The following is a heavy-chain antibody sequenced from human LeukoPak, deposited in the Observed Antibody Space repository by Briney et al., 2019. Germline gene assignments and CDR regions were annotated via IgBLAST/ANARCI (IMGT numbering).Heavy chain of an antibody. D-gene: IGHD3-22*01. J-gene: IGHJ3*02. CDR3: ARGGADYYDSSGYYRVGVFDI. Sequence: SVKVSCKASGGTFSSYAISWVRQAPGQGLEWMGRIIPIFGTANYAQKFQGRVTITTDESTRTAYMELSSLRSEDTAVYYCARGGADYYDSSGYYRVGVFDIWGQGTMVTVSS. CDR1: GGTFSSYA. CDR2: IIPIFGTA. V-gene: IGHV1-69*05.